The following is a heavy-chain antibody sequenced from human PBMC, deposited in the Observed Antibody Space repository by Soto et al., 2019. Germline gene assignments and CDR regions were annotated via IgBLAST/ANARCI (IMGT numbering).Heavy chain of an antibody. CDR3: VRGTSDWPGIDY. J-gene: IGHJ4*02. D-gene: IGHD2-21*02. CDR2: ISSADT. CDR1: GFTFRIYW. Sequence: EVQLVESGGGLVQPGGSLRLSCSASGFTFRIYWIHWARQAPGKGLEWVSYISSADTDYADSVQGRFTISRDNAKNTLYLQMNSLRAEDTAVYYCVRGTSDWPGIDYWGQGTLVTVS. V-gene: IGHV3-74*01.